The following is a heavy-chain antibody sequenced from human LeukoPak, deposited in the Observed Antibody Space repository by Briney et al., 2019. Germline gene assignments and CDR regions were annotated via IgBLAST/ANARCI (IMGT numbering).Heavy chain of an antibody. V-gene: IGHV4-61*08. CDR2: IYDSGST. D-gene: IGHD2-21*02. CDR3: AREAYCGGDCYSGFDY. CDR1: GGSISSGGYS. Sequence: PSETLSLTCAVSGGSISSGGYSWSWIRQPPGKGLEWIGYIYDSGSTNYNPSLKSRVTISVDTSKNQFSLKLSSVTAADTAVYYCAREAYCGGDCYSGFDYWGQGTLVTVSS. J-gene: IGHJ4*02.